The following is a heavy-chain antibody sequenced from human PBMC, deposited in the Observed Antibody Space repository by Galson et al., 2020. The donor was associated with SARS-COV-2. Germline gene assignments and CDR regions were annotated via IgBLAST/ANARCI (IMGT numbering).Heavy chain of an antibody. V-gene: IGHV3-21*01. CDR2: ISSSSSYI. CDR1: GFTFSSYS. D-gene: IGHD3-10*01. CDR3: ARDRGSGSYYSLTYYYYGMDV. J-gene: IGHJ6*02. Sequence: AGGSLRLSCAASGFTFSSYSMNWVRQAPGKGLEWVSSISSSSSYIYYADSVKGRFTISRDNAKNSLYLQMNSLRAEDTAVYYCARDRGSGSYYSLTYYYYGMDVWGQGTTVTVSS.